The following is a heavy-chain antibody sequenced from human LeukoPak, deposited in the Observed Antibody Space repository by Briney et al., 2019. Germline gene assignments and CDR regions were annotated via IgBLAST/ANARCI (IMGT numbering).Heavy chain of an antibody. D-gene: IGHD1-26*01. CDR3: ARENSGSYREFDY. V-gene: IGHV4-4*07. J-gene: IGHJ4*02. CDR1: GGSISSYY. CDR2: IYTSGST. Sequence: SETLSLTCTVSGGSISSYYWSWIRQPAGKGLEWIGRIYTSGSTNYNASLKSRVSMSVDTSKNQFSLELSSVTAADTAVSYCARENSGSYREFDYWGQGTLVTVSS.